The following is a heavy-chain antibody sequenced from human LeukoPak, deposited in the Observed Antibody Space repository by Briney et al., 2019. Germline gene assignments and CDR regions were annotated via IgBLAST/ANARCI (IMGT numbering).Heavy chain of an antibody. J-gene: IGHJ2*01. D-gene: IGHD6-13*01. CDR3: VRRVAAAGTALWYFDL. V-gene: IGHV3-64D*06. Sequence: GGSLRLSCSAYGFTFSSYGMHWDRQAPGKGLEYVSAINSNGDSTSYADSVKGRFTISRDNSKNTLYLQMSSLRPEDTAVYYCVRRVAAAGTALWYFDLWGRGTLVTVSS. CDR1: GFTFSSYG. CDR2: INSNGDST.